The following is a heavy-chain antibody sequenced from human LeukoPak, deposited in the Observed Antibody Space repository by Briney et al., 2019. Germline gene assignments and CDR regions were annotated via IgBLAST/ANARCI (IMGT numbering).Heavy chain of an antibody. D-gene: IGHD2-2*01. CDR2: IYYSGST. V-gene: IGHV4-39*07. CDR3: ARESDRYCSSTSCPNWYDP. Sequence: SETLSLTCTVSGDSIRSRSYYWGWIRQPPGTGLEWIGSIYYSGSTYYNPSLKSRVTISVDTSKNQFSLRLSSVTAADTAVYYCARESDRYCSSTSCPNWYDPWAREPWSPSPQ. CDR1: GDSIRSRSYY. J-gene: IGHJ5*02.